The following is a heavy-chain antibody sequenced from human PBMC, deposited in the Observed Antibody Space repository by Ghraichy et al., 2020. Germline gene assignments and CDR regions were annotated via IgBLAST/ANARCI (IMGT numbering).Heavy chain of an antibody. CDR3: VRYTLDELMLADYYYNAMDV. CDR2: TYYTSQWYS. D-gene: IGHD3-10*02. Sequence: SETLSLTCAISGDSVSSNSAAWNWIRQSPSRGLEWLGRTYYTSQWYSDYAVSVKGRIAINPDTSKNHFSLHLNSLTPEDTAVYYCVRYTLDELMLADYYYNAMDVWGQGTTVTVSS. J-gene: IGHJ6*02. CDR1: GDSVSSNSAA. V-gene: IGHV6-1*01.